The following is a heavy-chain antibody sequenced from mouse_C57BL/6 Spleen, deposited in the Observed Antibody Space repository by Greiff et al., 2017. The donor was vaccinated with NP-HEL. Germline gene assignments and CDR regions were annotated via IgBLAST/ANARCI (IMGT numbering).Heavy chain of an antibody. J-gene: IGHJ2*01. D-gene: IGHD2-5*01. CDR1: GYTFTDYY. V-gene: IGHV1-26*01. Sequence: EVQLQQSGPELVKPGASVKISCKASGYTFTDYYMNWVKQSHGKSLEWIGDINPNNGGTSYNQKFKGKATLTVDKSSSTAYMELRSLTSEDSAVYYCAISYYSNYCFDYWGQGTTLTVSS. CDR3: AISYYSNYCFDY. CDR2: INPNNGGT.